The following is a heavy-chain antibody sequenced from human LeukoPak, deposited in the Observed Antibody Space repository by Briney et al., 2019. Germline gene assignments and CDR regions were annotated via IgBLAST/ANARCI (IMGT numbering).Heavy chain of an antibody. D-gene: IGHD2-2*01. Sequence: PSETLSLTCTVSGGSISSYYWSWIRQPPGKGLEWIGYIYYSGSTNYNPSLKSRVTISVDTSKNQFSLKLSSVTAADTAVYYCARVLSYYCSSTSCYSGNWFDPWGQRTLVTLSS. CDR1: GGSISSYY. CDR2: IYYSGST. CDR3: ARVLSYYCSSTSCYSGNWFDP. J-gene: IGHJ5*02. V-gene: IGHV4-59*01.